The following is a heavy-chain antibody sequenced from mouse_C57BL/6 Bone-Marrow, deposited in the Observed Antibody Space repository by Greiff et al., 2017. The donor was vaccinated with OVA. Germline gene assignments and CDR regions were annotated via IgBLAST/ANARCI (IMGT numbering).Heavy chain of an antibody. J-gene: IGHJ2*01. CDR1: GFNIKDDY. Sequence: SGAELVRPGASVKLSCTASGFNIKDDYMHWVKQRPEQGLEWIGWIDPENGDTEYASKFQGKATITADTSSNTAYLQLSSLTSEDTAVYYCTTGVSVGDYWGQGTTLTVSS. CDR2: IDPENGDT. CDR3: TTGVSVGDY. V-gene: IGHV14-4*01.